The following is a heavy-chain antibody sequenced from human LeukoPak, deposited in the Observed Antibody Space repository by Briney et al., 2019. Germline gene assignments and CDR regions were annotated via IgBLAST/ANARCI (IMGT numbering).Heavy chain of an antibody. CDR1: GFTFSSYA. Sequence: GGSLRPSCAASGFTFSSYAMHWVRQAPGKGLEWVAVISYDGTNKYYADSVKGRFTISRDNSKNTLYLQMNSLRAEDTAVYYCARAKGVSTGYRPTDYWGQGTLVTVSS. D-gene: IGHD3-22*01. J-gene: IGHJ4*02. V-gene: IGHV3-30*04. CDR2: ISYDGTNK. CDR3: ARAKGVSTGYRPTDY.